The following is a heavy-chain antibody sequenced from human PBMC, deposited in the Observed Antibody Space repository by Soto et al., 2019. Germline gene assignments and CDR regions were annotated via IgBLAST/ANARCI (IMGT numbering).Heavy chain of an antibody. CDR3: ARDRYSSSWDKFDY. J-gene: IGHJ4*02. Sequence: QVQLVESGGGLVKPGGSLRLSCAASGFTFSAYDMSWIRQAPGKGLEWVSYISSSSSYTNYADSVKGRFTISRDNAKNSLYLQMNSVRAEDTAVYYCARDRYSSSWDKFDYWGQGTLVTVSA. CDR2: ISSSSSYT. V-gene: IGHV3-11*06. CDR1: GFTFSAYD. D-gene: IGHD6-13*01.